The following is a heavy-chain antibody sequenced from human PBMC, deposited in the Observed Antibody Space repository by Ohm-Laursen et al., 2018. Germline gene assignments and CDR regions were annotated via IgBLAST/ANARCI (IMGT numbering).Heavy chain of an antibody. CDR3: AKERDVSTGYALQH. J-gene: IGHJ1*01. CDR1: GFSFRSYA. Sequence: SLRLSCAASGFSFRSYAMGWVRQAPGKGLVWVSTISDSGGGTYYADSVKGRFTISRDNSKNTLYLQMNSLRAEDTAVYYCAKERDVSTGYALQHWGQGTLVTVSS. D-gene: IGHD3-9*01. CDR2: ISDSGGGT. V-gene: IGHV3-23*01.